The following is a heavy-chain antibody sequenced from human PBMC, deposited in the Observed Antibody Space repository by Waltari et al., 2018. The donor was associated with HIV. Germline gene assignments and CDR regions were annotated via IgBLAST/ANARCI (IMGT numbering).Heavy chain of an antibody. V-gene: IGHV4-39*07. CDR1: GGSISSSSYY. D-gene: IGHD4-17*01. CDR3: ARDAGDYSGNWFDP. J-gene: IGHJ5*02. Sequence: QLQLQESGPGLVKPSETLSLTCTVSGGSISSSSYYWGWIRQPPGKGLEWIGSIYYSGSTYYNPSLKSRVTISVDTSKNQFSLKLSSVTAADTAVYYCARDAGDYSGNWFDPWGQGTLVTVSS. CDR2: IYYSGST.